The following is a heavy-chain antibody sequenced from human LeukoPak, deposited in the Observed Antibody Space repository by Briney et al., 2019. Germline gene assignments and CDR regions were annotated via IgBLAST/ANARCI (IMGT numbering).Heavy chain of an antibody. V-gene: IGHV4-39*07. CDR2: INHSGST. D-gene: IGHD6-19*01. CDR3: ARWGGGIAVAGTGFDY. CDR1: GGSISSRSYY. Sequence: PSETLSLTCTVSGGSISSRSYYWGWIRQPPGKGLEWIGEINHSGSTNYNPSLKSRVTISVDTSKNQFSLKLSSVTAADTAVYYCARWGGGIAVAGTGFDYWGQGTLVTVSS. J-gene: IGHJ4*02.